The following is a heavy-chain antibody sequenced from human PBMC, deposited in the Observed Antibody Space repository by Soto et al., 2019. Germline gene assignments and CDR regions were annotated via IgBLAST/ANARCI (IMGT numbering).Heavy chain of an antibody. J-gene: IGHJ5*02. V-gene: IGHV1-69*13. CDR3: ASAKEYYDILTGYSLFDP. Sequence: ASVKVSCKASGGTFSSYAISWVRQAPGQGLEWMGGIIPIFGTANYAQKFQGRVTITADESTSTAYMELSSLRSEDTAVYYCASAKEYYDILTGYSLFDPWGQGTLVTVSS. CDR1: GGTFSSYA. D-gene: IGHD3-9*01. CDR2: IIPIFGTA.